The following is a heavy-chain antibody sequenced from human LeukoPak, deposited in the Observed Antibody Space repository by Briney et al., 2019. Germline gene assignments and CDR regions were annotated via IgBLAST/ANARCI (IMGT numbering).Heavy chain of an antibody. J-gene: IGHJ4*02. CDR2: IFDSGTTNYNPST. D-gene: IGHD5-12*01. CDR3: ARGGVTTIAQYDY. CDR1: GGSIISYF. V-gene: IGHV4-59*01. Sequence: PSETLSLTCTVSGGSIISYFWSWIRQPPGKGPEWIGYIFDSGTTNYNPSTNFNPSLKSRVTVSLDTSKNHFSLKLSSVTAADTAVYFCARGGVTTIAQYDYWGQGILVTVSS.